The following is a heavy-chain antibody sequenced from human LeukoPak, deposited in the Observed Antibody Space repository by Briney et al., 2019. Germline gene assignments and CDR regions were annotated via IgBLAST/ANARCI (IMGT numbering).Heavy chain of an antibody. CDR2: INHSGST. J-gene: IGHJ4*02. Sequence: SETLSLTCAVYGGSFSGYYWSWIRQHPGKGLEWIGEINHSGSTNYNPSLKSRVTISVDTSKNQFSLKLSSVTAADTAVYYCARIKPDSWGQGTLVTVSS. CDR3: ARIKPDS. V-gene: IGHV4-34*01. CDR1: GGSFSGYY.